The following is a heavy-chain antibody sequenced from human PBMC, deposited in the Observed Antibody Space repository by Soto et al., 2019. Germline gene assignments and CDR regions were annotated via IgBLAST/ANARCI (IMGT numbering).Heavy chain of an antibody. D-gene: IGHD3-3*02. CDR3: AKSRIRYVTSGYGVDV. CDR2: ILYDGGNK. Sequence: QVQLVESGGGVVQPGRSLRLSCAASGFTYSMYGMHWVRQAPGKGLEWVAAILYDGGNKYYADSVKGRFTISRDNSKNTLYVEMNSLGVEDTAMFYCAKSRIRYVTSGYGVDVWGQGTTVTVSS. J-gene: IGHJ6*02. CDR1: GFTYSMYG. V-gene: IGHV3-30*18.